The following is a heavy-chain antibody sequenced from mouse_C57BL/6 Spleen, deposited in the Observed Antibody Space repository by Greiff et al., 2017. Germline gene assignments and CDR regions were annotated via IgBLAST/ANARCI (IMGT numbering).Heavy chain of an antibody. CDR3: AISDITTVVARDD. Sequence: QVQLQQSGPELVKPGASVKISCKASGYAFSSSWMNWVKQRPGKGLEWIGRIYPGDGDTNYNGKFKGKATLTADKSSSTAYMQLSSLTSEDSAVYFGAISDITTVVARDDWGQGTSVTVSS. D-gene: IGHD1-1*01. J-gene: IGHJ4*01. CDR1: GYAFSSSW. V-gene: IGHV1-82*01. CDR2: IYPGDGDT.